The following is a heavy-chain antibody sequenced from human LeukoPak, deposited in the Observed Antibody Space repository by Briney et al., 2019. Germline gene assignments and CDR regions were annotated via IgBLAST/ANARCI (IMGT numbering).Heavy chain of an antibody. J-gene: IGHJ5*02. Sequence: GGSLRLSCAASGFAFSTYSMNWVRQAPGKGLEWVSSITSSSTSMYYADSVKGRFTISRDNAKNSLYLQMNSLRAEDTAVYYCAREPNSSGWYNWFDPWGQGTLVTVSS. CDR3: AREPNSSGWYNWFDP. CDR2: ITSSSTSM. CDR1: GFAFSTYS. D-gene: IGHD6-19*01. V-gene: IGHV3-21*01.